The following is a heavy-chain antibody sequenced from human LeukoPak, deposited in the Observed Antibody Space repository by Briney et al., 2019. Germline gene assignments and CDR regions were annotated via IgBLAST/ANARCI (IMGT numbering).Heavy chain of an antibody. CDR1: GGTFSSYA. CDR2: IIPIFGTA. CDR3: ARDQKGELLPVY. D-gene: IGHD1-26*01. V-gene: IGHV1-69*05. J-gene: IGHJ4*02. Sequence: ASVKVSCKASGGTFSSYAISWVRQAPGQGLEWMGGIIPIFGTANYAQKFQGRVTITTDESTSTAYMELSSLRSEDTAVYYCARDQKGELLPVYWGQGTLVTASS.